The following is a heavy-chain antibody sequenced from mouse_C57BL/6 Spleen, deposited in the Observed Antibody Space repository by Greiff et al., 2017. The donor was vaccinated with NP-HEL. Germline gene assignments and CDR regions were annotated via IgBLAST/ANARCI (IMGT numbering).Heavy chain of an antibody. D-gene: IGHD3-2*02. CDR1: GFTFSDYY. CDR3: ARQLRLRDAMDY. CDR2: ISNGGGST. Sequence: EVQGVESGGGLVQPGGSLKLSCAASGFTFSDYYMYWVRQTPEKRLEWVAYISNGGGSTYYPDTVKGRFTISRDNAKNTLYLQMSRLKSEDTAMYYCARQLRLRDAMDYWGQGTSVTVSS. V-gene: IGHV5-12*01. J-gene: IGHJ4*01.